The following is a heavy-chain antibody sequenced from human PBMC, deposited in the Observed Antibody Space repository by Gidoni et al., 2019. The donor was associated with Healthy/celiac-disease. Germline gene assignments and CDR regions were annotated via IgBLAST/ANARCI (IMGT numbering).Heavy chain of an antibody. V-gene: IGHV3-7*05. CDR3: ARDSYGGQVGGIDY. D-gene: IGHD4-17*01. CDR1: GFTFSSYW. J-gene: IGHJ4*02. CDR2: IKQDGSEK. Sequence: EVQLVESGGGLVQPGGSLRLSCAASGFTFSSYWMSWVRQAPGKGLEWVSDIKQDGSEKYYVDSVKGRFTISRDNAKNSLYLQMNSLRAEDTAVYYCARDSYGGQVGGIDYWGQGTLVTVSS.